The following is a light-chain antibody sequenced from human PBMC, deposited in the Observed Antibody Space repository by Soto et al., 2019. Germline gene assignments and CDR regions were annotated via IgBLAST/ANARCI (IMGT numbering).Light chain of an antibody. CDR2: AAS. Sequence: DIKLTQSPSFLSPYIGGSVTMTCRSSQVISTSLAWYQVKPGKAPKLLIYAASTLESGVPSRFSATVSGTEFSLTITSLQPEDFATYYCQQLFDSPITFGQGTRL. CDR1: QVISTS. CDR3: QQLFDSPIT. J-gene: IGKJ5*01. V-gene: IGKV1-9*01.